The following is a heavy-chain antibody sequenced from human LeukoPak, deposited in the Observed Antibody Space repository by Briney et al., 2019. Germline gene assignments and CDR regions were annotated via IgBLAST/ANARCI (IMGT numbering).Heavy chain of an antibody. CDR2: ISGSGGST. D-gene: IGHD3-22*01. J-gene: IGHJ4*02. CDR3: AMGTMDGGQYYYDTS. CDR1: GFTFSSYA. Sequence: GGSLRLSCAASGFTFSSYAMSWVRQAPGKGLEWVSAISGSGGSTYYADSVKGRFTISRDNSKNTLYLQMNSLRAEDTAVYYCAMGTMDGGQYYYDTSGGQGTLVTVSS. V-gene: IGHV3-23*01.